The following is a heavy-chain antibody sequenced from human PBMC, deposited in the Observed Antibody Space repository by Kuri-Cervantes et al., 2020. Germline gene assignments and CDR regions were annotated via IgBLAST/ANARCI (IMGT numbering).Heavy chain of an antibody. J-gene: IGHJ4*02. V-gene: IGHV4-59*08. CDR3: ARRGYSYGNFDY. D-gene: IGHD5-18*01. Sequence: GSLRLSCTVSGDGISTYYWSWIRQAPGKGLEWIGYIYHSGSSYYNPSLKSRVTISADTSKNQFSLKLTSVTATDTAVYYCARRGYSYGNFDYWGQGTLVTVSS. CDR2: IYHSGSS. CDR1: GDGISTYY.